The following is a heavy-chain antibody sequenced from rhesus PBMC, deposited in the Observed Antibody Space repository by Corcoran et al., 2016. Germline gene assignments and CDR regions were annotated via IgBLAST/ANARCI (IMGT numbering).Heavy chain of an antibody. Sequence: QVQLQESGPGLVKPSETLSLTCAVSGGSISSNYWSWISQPPGKGLEGIVRIYGSGVSTDYNPSLKRRVTISTVTSKNQFCLKLSSVTAADTAVYYCARMRLRYFDYWGQGVLVTVSS. CDR1: GGSISSNY. V-gene: IGHV4-160*01. CDR2: IYGSGVST. CDR3: ARMRLRYFDY. D-gene: IGHD2-39*01. J-gene: IGHJ4*01.